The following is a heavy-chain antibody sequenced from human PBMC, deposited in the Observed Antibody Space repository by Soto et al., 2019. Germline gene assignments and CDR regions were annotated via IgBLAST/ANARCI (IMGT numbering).Heavy chain of an antibody. CDR2: ISSSSSTI. Sequence: QPGGSLRLSCAASGFTFSSYSMNWVRQAPGKGLEWVSYISSSSSTIYYADSVKGRFTISRDNAKNSLYLQMNSLRDEDTAVYYCAREDYVWGSYRSYGMDVWGQGTTVTVSS. J-gene: IGHJ6*02. V-gene: IGHV3-48*02. CDR1: GFTFSSYS. D-gene: IGHD3-16*02. CDR3: AREDYVWGSYRSYGMDV.